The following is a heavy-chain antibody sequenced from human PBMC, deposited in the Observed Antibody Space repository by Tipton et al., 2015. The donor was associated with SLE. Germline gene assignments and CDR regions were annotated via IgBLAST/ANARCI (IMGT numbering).Heavy chain of an antibody. CDR1: GGSISSSSSYY. V-gene: IGHV4-34*01. CDR3: ARVGVAVEGDYFDY. CDR2: INHRGST. Sequence: TLSLTCAVYGGSISSSSSYYWAWIRQPPGKGVEWIGEINHRGSTNYNPSLKSRVTISLDTSKNQFSLRLSSVTAADTAVYYCARVGVAVEGDYFDYWGQGTLVTVSS. D-gene: IGHD6-19*01. J-gene: IGHJ4*02.